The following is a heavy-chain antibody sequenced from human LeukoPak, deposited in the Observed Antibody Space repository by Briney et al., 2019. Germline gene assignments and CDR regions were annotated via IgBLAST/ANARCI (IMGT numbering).Heavy chain of an antibody. CDR2: IYYSGST. Sequence: SETLSLTCTVSGGSISSYYWGWIRQPPGKGLEWIGYIYYSGSTNYNPSLKSRVTISVDTSKNQFSLKLSSVTAADTAVYYCARVPPYSNYGWYFDLWGCGTLVTVSS. CDR3: ARVPPYSNYGWYFDL. D-gene: IGHD4-11*01. V-gene: IGHV4-59*01. CDR1: GGSISSYY. J-gene: IGHJ2*01.